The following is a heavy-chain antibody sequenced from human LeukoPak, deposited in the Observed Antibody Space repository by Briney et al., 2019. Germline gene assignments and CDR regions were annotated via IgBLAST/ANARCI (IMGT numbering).Heavy chain of an antibody. D-gene: IGHD3-3*01. Sequence: PGGSLRLSCAASGFTFSSYGMHWVRQAPGKGLEWVAVIWYDGSNKYYADSVKGRFTISRDNSENTLYLQMNSLRAEDTAVYYCARAPYYDFWSGYRSEYMDVWGKGTTVTVSS. CDR3: ARAPYYDFWSGYRSEYMDV. J-gene: IGHJ6*03. CDR1: GFTFSSYG. CDR2: IWYDGSNK. V-gene: IGHV3-33*01.